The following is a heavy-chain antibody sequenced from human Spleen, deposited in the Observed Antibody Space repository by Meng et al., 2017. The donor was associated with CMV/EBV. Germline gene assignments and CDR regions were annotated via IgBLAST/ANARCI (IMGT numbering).Heavy chain of an antibody. CDR3: ARDRSLYWGSSTRTYFDF. Sequence: QGQLQESGPGLVKPSETLSLTCTVSGGSISSYYWSWIRQPAGKGLEWIGRIYTSGSTNYNPSLKSRVTMSVDTSKNQFSLKLSSVTAADTAVYFCARDRSLYWGSSTRTYFDFWGQGALVTVSS. CDR2: IYTSGST. D-gene: IGHD3-16*01. V-gene: IGHV4-4*07. CDR1: GGSISSYY. J-gene: IGHJ4*02.